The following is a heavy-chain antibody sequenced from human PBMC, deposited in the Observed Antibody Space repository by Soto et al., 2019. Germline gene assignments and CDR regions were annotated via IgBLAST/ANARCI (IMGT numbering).Heavy chain of an antibody. J-gene: IGHJ1*01. CDR1: GFSFPPAW. V-gene: IGHV3-15*07. CDR2: IYSGGAT. D-gene: IGHD3-3*01. CDR3: IWQSHFGGAWR. Sequence: EVQLVESDGGLVKPGGSLRLSCAPSGFSFPPAWFNWVRQAPGRGLEWVGRIYSGGATEYSAPVRGRFTISRDDSTSTRYLQMDSLEIGDTALYFCIWQSHFGGAWRWGQGTPVTVSS.